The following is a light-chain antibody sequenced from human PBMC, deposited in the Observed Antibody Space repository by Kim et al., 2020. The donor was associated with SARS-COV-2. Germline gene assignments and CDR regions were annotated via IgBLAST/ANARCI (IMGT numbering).Light chain of an antibody. CDR3: QQYNSYWT. V-gene: IGKV1-5*03. J-gene: IGKJ1*01. Sequence: SASVGDRVPITGRASKSISNWLAWYQQKPGKAPKLLIYRASSLESGVPSRFSGSGFGTEFTLPISSLQPDDFATFYCQQYNSYWTFGQGTKVDIK. CDR1: KSISNW. CDR2: RAS.